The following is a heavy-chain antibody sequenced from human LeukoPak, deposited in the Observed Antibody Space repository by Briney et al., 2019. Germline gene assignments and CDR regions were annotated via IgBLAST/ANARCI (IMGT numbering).Heavy chain of an antibody. V-gene: IGHV4-34*01. CDR1: GESFSAYC. CDR2: INHSGRT. D-gene: IGHD6-19*01. CDR3: ARDIGGAGY. J-gene: IGHJ4*02. Sequence: PSETLSLTCAVYGESFSAYCWSWIRQPPGKGLEWIGEINHSGRTIYNPSLTSRVTISVDTSKNQFSLKLNSVTAADTAVYYCARDIGGAGYWGQGTLVTVSS.